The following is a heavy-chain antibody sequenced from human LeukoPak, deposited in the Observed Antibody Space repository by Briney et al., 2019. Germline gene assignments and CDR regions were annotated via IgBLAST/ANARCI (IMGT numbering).Heavy chain of an antibody. CDR1: GYSFTDYY. Sequence: ASVKVSCKTSGYSFTDYYMHWVRQAPGQGLEWMGWINPDSGGTSSVQKFQGRVTMSRDTSITTVYMEVSWLTSDDTAIYYCARADRLDGGPYLIGPWGQGTLVTVSS. CDR2: INPDSGGT. CDR3: ARADRLDGGPYLIGP. D-gene: IGHD2-21*01. J-gene: IGHJ5*02. V-gene: IGHV1-2*02.